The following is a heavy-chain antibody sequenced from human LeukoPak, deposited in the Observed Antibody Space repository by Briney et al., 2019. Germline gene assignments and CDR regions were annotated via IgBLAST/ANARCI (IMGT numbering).Heavy chain of an antibody. J-gene: IGHJ4*02. V-gene: IGHV4-4*07. CDR2: SHGNGST. CDR3: ARDGGYDSGVFDF. D-gene: IGHD3-22*01. CDR1: GVSINIYY. Sequence: SETLSLTCNVSGVSINIYYWSWLRQTPGKGLKWIGRSHGNGSTNSNPSLKNRVTISIDKSKNHLSLSLRSVTAADTALYFCARDGGYDSGVFDFWGQGTLVTVSS.